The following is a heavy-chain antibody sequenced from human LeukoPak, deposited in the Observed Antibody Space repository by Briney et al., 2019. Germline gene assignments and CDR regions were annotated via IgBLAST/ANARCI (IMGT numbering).Heavy chain of an antibody. CDR3: ARVELDTAMVHFDY. V-gene: IGHV4-59*08. D-gene: IGHD5-18*01. J-gene: IGHJ4*02. Sequence: SETLSLTCTVSGGSISSYYWSWIRQPPGKGLEWIGYVYFSGSPNYNPSLKSRVTISADTSKNQFSLKLTSVTAADTAVYYCARVELDTAMVHFDYWGQGTLVTVSS. CDR1: GGSISSYY. CDR2: VYFSGSP.